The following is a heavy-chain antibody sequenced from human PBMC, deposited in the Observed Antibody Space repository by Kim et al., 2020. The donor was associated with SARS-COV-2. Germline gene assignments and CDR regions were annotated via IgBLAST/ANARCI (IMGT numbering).Heavy chain of an antibody. D-gene: IGHD6-6*01. J-gene: IGHJ4*01. CDR2: ISSSSSTI. CDR1: GFTFSSYS. V-gene: IGHV3-48*02. CDR3: ARDQGSSGGGYFFDY. Sequence: GGSLRLSCAASGFTFSSYSMNWVRQAPGKGLEWVSYISSSSSTIYYADSVKGRFTISRDNAKNSLYLQMNSLRDEDTAVYYCARDQGSSGGGYFFDYWGQEPWSPCPQ.